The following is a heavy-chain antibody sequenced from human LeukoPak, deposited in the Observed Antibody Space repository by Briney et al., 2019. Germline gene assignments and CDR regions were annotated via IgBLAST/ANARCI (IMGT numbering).Heavy chain of an antibody. J-gene: IGHJ3*02. CDR1: GGSISSYY. V-gene: IGHV4-59*08. CDR2: MYYSGST. Sequence: SETLSLTCTVSGGSISSYYWSWIRQPPGKGLEWIGSMYYSGSTNYKPSLKSRVTISVDTSKNQFSLKLSSVTAADTAVYYCARHAYYYDRSGSYEAFEIWGRGTMVTVSS. CDR3: ARHAYYYDRSGSYEAFEI. D-gene: IGHD3-22*01.